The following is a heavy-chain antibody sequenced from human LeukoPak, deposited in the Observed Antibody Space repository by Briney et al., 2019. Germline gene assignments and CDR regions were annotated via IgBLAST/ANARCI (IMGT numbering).Heavy chain of an antibody. Sequence: SETLSLTCAIYDASFSGYYWSWIRQPPGRGLEWIGEIHPSGSPSYNPSLESRTIISVDASKNQFSLILNSVTAADTALYFCSRGGDASKAGKYWGQGALVTVSS. CDR3: SRGGDASKAGKY. CDR1: DASFSGYY. CDR2: IHPSGSP. J-gene: IGHJ4*02. V-gene: IGHV4-34*01. D-gene: IGHD3-10*01.